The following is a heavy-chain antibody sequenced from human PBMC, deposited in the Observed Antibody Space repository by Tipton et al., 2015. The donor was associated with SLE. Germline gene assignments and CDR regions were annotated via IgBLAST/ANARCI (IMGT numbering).Heavy chain of an antibody. V-gene: IGHV4-39*07. Sequence: TLSLTCTVSGGSISRSNSYWVWIRQPPGKGLEWIGSISYSGTTYYNPSLKSRVTISVDTSKNQFSLRVSSVTAADSAVYYCANDYGGSRGYDNCFDPWGQGILVTVSS. CDR3: ANDYGGSRGYDNCFDP. CDR2: ISYSGTT. J-gene: IGHJ5*02. CDR1: GGSISRSNSY. D-gene: IGHD5-12*01.